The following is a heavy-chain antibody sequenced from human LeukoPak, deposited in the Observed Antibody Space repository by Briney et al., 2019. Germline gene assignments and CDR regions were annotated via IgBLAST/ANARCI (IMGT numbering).Heavy chain of an antibody. V-gene: IGHV1-18*01. Sequence: GASVKVSCKASGYTFTSYAMHWVRQAPGQRLEWMGWISAYNGNTNYAQKLQGRVTMTTDTSTSTAYMELRSLRSDDTAVYYCARWSSSAGDYFDYWGQGTLVTVSS. CDR2: ISAYNGNT. D-gene: IGHD6-6*01. J-gene: IGHJ4*02. CDR1: GYTFTSYA. CDR3: ARWSSSAGDYFDY.